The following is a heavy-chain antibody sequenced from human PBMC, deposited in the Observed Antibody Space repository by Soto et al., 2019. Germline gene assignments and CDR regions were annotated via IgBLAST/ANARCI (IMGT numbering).Heavy chain of an antibody. CDR2: IYYSGST. CDR3: TRYRWVRGVTGDYYYGKEV. J-gene: IGHJ6*02. Sequence: TLSLSCTDSCGSICSVGYYWSWIRQHPGNGLEWIGYIYYSGSTYYNPSLKSRVTISVGTSKNQFSLKLSSVTAADTAVYYCTRYRWVRGVTGDYYYGKEVWGQGTTDTVSS. D-gene: IGHD3-10*01. V-gene: IGHV4-31*03. CDR1: CGSICSVGYY.